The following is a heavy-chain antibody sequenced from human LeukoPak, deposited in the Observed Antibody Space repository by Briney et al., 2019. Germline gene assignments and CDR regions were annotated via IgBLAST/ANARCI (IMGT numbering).Heavy chain of an antibody. J-gene: IGHJ4*03. CDR1: GITLSNYG. D-gene: IGHD3-22*01. V-gene: IGHV3-23*01. CDR3: AKRGVVIRVILVGFHKEAYYFDS. CDR2: ISESGCRT. Sequence: QAGVSLRLSCAVSGITLSNYGMSWVRQAPGNGLKGVADISESGCRTKYADSVKGRFTISRDNSKNTLCLQMDSLRDEDTAVYFCAKRGVVIRVILVGFHKEAYYFDSWGQGTTVIVSS.